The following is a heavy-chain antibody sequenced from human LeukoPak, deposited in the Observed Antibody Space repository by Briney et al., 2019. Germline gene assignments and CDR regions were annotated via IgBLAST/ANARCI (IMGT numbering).Heavy chain of an antibody. V-gene: IGHV3-48*03. CDR2: ISNSGSTI. CDR1: GFTFSSYE. Sequence: GGSLRLSCAASGFTFSSYEMNWVRQAPGKGLEWVSYISNSGSTIYYADSVKGRFTISRDSARRSLFLQMNSLRDEDTAVYYCARDIHWAFDYWGQGTLVTVSS. D-gene: IGHD7-27*01. CDR3: ARDIHWAFDY. J-gene: IGHJ4*02.